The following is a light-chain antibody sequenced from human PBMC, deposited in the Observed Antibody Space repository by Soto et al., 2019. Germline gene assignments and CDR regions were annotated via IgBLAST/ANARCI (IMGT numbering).Light chain of an antibody. V-gene: IGKV3-15*01. CDR3: QQYNNWRPIT. J-gene: IGKJ5*01. CDR1: QSVRSD. CDR2: GAS. Sequence: EVVMTQSPATLSVSPGERATLSCWASQSVRSDLAWYQQKPGQTPRLLIYGASTRAPGIPARFSGSGSGTAFTLTISSLQSEDFAVYYCQQYNNWRPITFGQGTRLEI.